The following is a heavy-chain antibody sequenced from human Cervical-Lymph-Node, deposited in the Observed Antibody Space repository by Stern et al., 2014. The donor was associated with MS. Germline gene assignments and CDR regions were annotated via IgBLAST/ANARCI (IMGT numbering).Heavy chain of an antibody. Sequence: QLVESGGALVQPGRSLRLTCSGSGFTFDDCAMHWVRQAPGKGLEWVSGISWAGGSVTYSDSVKGRFAVSRDNAKNSLFLQMNSLRAEDTALYYGVKGGLKQSGHYYFDMDLWGRGTAVTVS. D-gene: IGHD3-3*01. J-gene: IGHJ6*02. CDR3: VKGGLKQSGHYYFDMDL. V-gene: IGHV3-9*01. CDR2: ISWAGGSV. CDR1: GFTFDDCA.